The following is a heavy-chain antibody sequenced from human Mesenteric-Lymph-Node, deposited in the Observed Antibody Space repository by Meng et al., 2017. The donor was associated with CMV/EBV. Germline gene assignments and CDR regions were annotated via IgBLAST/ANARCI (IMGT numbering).Heavy chain of an antibody. CDR1: GGSFSGFY. CDR2: INHAGST. D-gene: IGHD3-9*01. V-gene: IGHV4-34*01. Sequence: SETLSLTCAVYGGSFSGFYWSWIRQPPGKGLEWIGEINHAGSTNYNPSLKSRVSMSVDTSKNQFSLILSSVTAADTAVYYCARIYDVLTGFTSKYYFDYWGQGTLVTVSS. J-gene: IGHJ4*02. CDR3: ARIYDVLTGFTSKYYFDY.